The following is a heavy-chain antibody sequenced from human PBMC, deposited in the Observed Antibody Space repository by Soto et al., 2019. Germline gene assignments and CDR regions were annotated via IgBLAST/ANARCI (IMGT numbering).Heavy chain of an antibody. V-gene: IGHV1-18*01. CDR2: ISAYNGNT. CDR3: ARAPREVERYFDFHRYKWFDP. J-gene: IGHJ5*02. CDR1: GYTFTSYG. D-gene: IGHD3-9*01. Sequence: QVQLVQSGAEVKKPGASVKVSCKASGYTFTSYGISWVRQAPGQGLEWMGWISAYNGNTNYAQKLQGRVTMTTDTSTRTAYMELRSLRSDDTAVYYCARAPREVERYFDFHRYKWFDPWGQGTLVTVSS.